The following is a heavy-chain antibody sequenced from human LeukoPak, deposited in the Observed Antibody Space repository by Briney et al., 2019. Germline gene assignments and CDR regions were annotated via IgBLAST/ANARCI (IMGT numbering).Heavy chain of an antibody. D-gene: IGHD7-27*01. J-gene: IGHJ3*02. V-gene: IGHV3-7*03. CDR1: GFTFSSYG. CDR2: IKQDGSDK. CDR3: AREEINTGAFDI. Sequence: GRSLRLSCAASGFTFSSYGMHWVRQAPGKGLEWVANIKQDGSDKYYVDSVKGRFTISRDNGKNSLYLEMNSLRAEDTAVYYCAREEINTGAFDIRGQGTMVTVSS.